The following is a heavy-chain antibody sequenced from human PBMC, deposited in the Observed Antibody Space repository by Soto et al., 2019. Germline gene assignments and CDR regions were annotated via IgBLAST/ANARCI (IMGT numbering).Heavy chain of an antibody. CDR3: ARGRPAGVFDY. CDR1: GFSFNTYV. J-gene: IGHJ4*02. CDR2: ISVNGDST. Sequence: GGSLRLSCAASGFSFNTYVMNWVRQAPGMGLEWVSSISVNGDSTYYADSVKGRFTISRHNAKNTLYLQMNSLRAEDTAVYYCARGRPAGVFDYWGQGTLVTVSS. D-gene: IGHD6-19*01. V-gene: IGHV3-23*01.